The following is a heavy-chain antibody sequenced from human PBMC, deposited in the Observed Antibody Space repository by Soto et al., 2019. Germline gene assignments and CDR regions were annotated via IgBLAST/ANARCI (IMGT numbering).Heavy chain of an antibody. D-gene: IGHD6-13*01. V-gene: IGHV4-59*13. Sequence: SETLSLTCTVSVGSISSYYWSWSRQPPGKGLEWIGYIYYSGSTNYNPSLKSRVTISVDTSKNQFSLKLSSVTAADTAVYYCARDRAAAGNYYYYYGMDVWGQGTTVTVSS. CDR3: ARDRAAAGNYYYYYGMDV. CDR1: VGSISSYY. J-gene: IGHJ6*02. CDR2: IYYSGST.